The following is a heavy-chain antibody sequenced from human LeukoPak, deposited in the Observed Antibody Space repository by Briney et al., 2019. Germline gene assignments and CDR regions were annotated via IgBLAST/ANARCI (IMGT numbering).Heavy chain of an antibody. CDR1: GFTFSSYA. V-gene: IGHV3-30*14. CDR2: ISYDGSNK. J-gene: IGHJ4*02. CDR3: ARDYGADS. D-gene: IGHD4-17*01. Sequence: PGGSLRLSCAASGFTFSSYAMHWVRQAPGKGLEWVAVISYDGSNKYYADSVKGRFTVSRDKSKNTVYLQMNSLRVEDTAVYYCARDYGADSWGQGTLVTVSS.